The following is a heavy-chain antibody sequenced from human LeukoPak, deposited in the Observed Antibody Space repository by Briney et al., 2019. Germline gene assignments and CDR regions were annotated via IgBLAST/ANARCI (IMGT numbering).Heavy chain of an antibody. CDR2: INPSGGST. CDR3: AGDKSSTNWLDS. V-gene: IGHV1-46*01. J-gene: IGHJ5*01. D-gene: IGHD3-10*01. Sequence: GASVKVSYTASGYTFPDYYIHWVRQAPGQGLEWMGIINPSGGSTNYAQKFQGRVTMTSDTSASTVYLDLSSLRSEDTAIYYCAGDKSSTNWLDSWGQGTLVTVSS. CDR1: GYTFPDYY.